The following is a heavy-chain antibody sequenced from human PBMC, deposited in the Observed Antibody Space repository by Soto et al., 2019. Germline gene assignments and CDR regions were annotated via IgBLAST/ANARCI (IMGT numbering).Heavy chain of an antibody. CDR2: ISSSGSTI. CDR1: GFTFSDYY. J-gene: IGHJ4*02. CDR3: ARDSDYIWGSYRYVPYFDY. Sequence: GGSLRLSCAASGFTFSDYYMSWIRQAPGKGLEWVSYISSSGSTIYYADSVKGRFTISRDNAKNSLYLQMNSLRAEDTAVYYCARDSDYIWGSYRYVPYFDYWGQGTLVTVSS. V-gene: IGHV3-11*01. D-gene: IGHD3-16*02.